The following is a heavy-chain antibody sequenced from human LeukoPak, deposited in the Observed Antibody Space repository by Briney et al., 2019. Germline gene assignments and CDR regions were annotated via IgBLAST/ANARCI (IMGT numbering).Heavy chain of an antibody. J-gene: IGHJ3*02. CDR1: GYTFTSYG. CDR3: ARSDIVVVPAAMRKDAFDI. CDR2: INPNSGGT. Sequence: GASVKVFCKASGYTFTSYGISWVRQAPGQGLEWMGWINPNSGGTNYAQKFQGRVTMTRDTSISTAYMELSRLRSDDTAVYYCARSDIVVVPAAMRKDAFDIWGQGTMVTVSS. V-gene: IGHV1-2*02. D-gene: IGHD2-2*01.